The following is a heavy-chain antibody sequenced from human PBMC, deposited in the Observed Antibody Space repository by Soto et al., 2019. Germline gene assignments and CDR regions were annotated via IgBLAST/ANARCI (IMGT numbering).Heavy chain of an antibody. J-gene: IGHJ5*02. V-gene: IGHV1-18*01. CDR2: IATYNNNK. CDR1: GDTFANFE. D-gene: IGHD3-10*01. CDR3: ARVVRGVVNWFDP. Sequence: HLVQSGPEVKRPGASITVSCKTSGDTFANFELSWVRQAPGQGLEWMEWIATYNNNKNYAQKFQGRLTLTTDTSTSTAYMELESLGYDDTAVYYCARVVRGVVNWFDPWGQGTLVTVSS.